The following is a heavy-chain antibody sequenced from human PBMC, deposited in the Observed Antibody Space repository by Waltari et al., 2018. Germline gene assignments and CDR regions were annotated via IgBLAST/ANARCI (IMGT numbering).Heavy chain of an antibody. J-gene: IGHJ4*02. CDR1: GFSFSGSS. CDR3: SGGEVTGTDF. D-gene: IGHD6-19*01. Sequence: EMQVVESGGGLVQPGGSLKLSCATSGFSFSGSSIHWVRQTSGKGLEWVGRIRREPYNYATAYSASVKGRFTISRDDSKNTAFLQMNSLMTEDTAVYYCSGGEVTGTDFWGQGTLVTVSS. V-gene: IGHV3-73*01. CDR2: IRREPYNYAT.